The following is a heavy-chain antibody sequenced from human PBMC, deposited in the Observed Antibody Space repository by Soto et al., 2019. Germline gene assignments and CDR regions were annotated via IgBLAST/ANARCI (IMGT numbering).Heavy chain of an antibody. V-gene: IGHV1-69*06. D-gene: IGHD3-3*01. CDR1: GGTFSSYA. J-gene: IGHJ6*02. CDR3: ASPRLGDFWSGYYPYYYYGMDV. CDR2: IIPIFGTA. Sequence: VKVSCKASGGTFSSYAISWVRQAPGQGLEWMGGIIPIFGTANYAQQFQGRVTITADKSTSTAYMELSSLRSEDTAVYYCASPRLGDFWSGYYPYYYYGMDVWGQGTTVTVSS.